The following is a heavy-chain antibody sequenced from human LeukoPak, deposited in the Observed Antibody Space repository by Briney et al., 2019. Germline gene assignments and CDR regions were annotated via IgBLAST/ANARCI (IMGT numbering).Heavy chain of an antibody. CDR2: IDPSDSYT. CDR1: GYSFTSYW. CDR3: ARHSADYDISTGYQAVDAFDI. Sequence: GESLKISCKGSGYSFTSYWISWVRQMPGKGLEWMGRIDPSDSYTNYSPSFQGHVTISADKSISTAYLQWSSLKASDTAMYYCARHSADYDISTGYQAVDAFDIRGQGTMVTVSS. J-gene: IGHJ3*02. D-gene: IGHD3-9*01. V-gene: IGHV5-10-1*01.